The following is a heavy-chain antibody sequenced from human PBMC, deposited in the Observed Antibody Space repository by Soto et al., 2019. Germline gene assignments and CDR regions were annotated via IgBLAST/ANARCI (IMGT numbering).Heavy chain of an antibody. Sequence: QVHLQESGPGLVKPSGTLSLTCAVSGGSITTNWWRWVRQHPGKGLEWIGEISHSGTTNYNPSLRGRVTISVDKSNNQISLNLNSVTAADSAIYYCARHIAVPRTRGFDYWGQGNLVTVSS. D-gene: IGHD6-19*01. J-gene: IGHJ4*02. CDR3: ARHIAVPRTRGFDY. V-gene: IGHV4-4*02. CDR1: GGSITTNW. CDR2: ISHSGTT.